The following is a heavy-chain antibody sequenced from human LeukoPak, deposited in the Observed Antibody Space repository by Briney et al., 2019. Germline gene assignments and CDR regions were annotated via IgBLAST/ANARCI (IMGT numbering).Heavy chain of an antibody. V-gene: IGHV4-34*01. Sequence: SETLSLTCAVYGGSFSGYYWSWIRQPPGKGLEWIGEINHSGSTNYNPSLKSRVTISVDTSKNQFSLKLSSVTAADTAVYYCARKTGDYALDYWGQGTLVTVSS. J-gene: IGHJ4*02. CDR2: INHSGST. CDR3: ARKTGDYALDY. CDR1: GGSFSGYY. D-gene: IGHD4-17*01.